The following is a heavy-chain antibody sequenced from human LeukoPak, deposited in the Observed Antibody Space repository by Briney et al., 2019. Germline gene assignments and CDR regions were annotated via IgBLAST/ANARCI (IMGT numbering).Heavy chain of an antibody. CDR1: GFTFSSYA. D-gene: IGHD6-19*01. CDR3: AKGDRGGWSNHYYYGMDV. V-gene: IGHV3-23*01. Sequence: GGSLRLSCAASGFTFSSYAMAWVRQAPEQGLEWVSVIGRSGADIQYADSVKGRFTISRDNSKNMLYLQMSSLRAEDTGVYYCAKGDRGGWSNHYYYGMDVWGQGTTVTVSS. J-gene: IGHJ6*02. CDR2: IGRSGADI.